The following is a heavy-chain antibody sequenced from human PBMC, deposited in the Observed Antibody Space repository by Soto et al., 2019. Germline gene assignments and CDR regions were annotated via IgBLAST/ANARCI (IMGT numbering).Heavy chain of an antibody. D-gene: IGHD3-3*01. Sequence: QVQLVESGGGVVQPGTSLRLSCSASGFTLSGVDMHWVRQAPGKVLEWVAVMSYDGRNQYYADSVKGRFTISRDNSKNTSSLRMKNLRAEDTAIYYCVRDRYTMSDFWSAFSSDWGQGALVIVSS. CDR2: MSYDGRNQ. CDR1: GFTLSGVD. CDR3: VRDRYTMSDFWSAFSSD. V-gene: IGHV3-30*03. J-gene: IGHJ4*02.